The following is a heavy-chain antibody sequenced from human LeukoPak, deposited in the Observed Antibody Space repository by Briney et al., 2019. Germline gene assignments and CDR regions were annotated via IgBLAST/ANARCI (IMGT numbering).Heavy chain of an antibody. D-gene: IGHD3-3*01. CDR3: ARDSEYYDFWSGYGTFDY. V-gene: IGHV3-30-3*01. J-gene: IGHJ4*02. CDR1: GFTFSSYA. CDR2: ISYDGSNK. Sequence: GGSLRLSCAASGFTFSSYAMHWVRQAPGKGLEWVAVISYDGSNKYYADSVKGRFTISRDNSKNTLYLQMNSLRAEDTAVYYCARDSEYYDFWSGYGTFDYWGQGTLVTVSS.